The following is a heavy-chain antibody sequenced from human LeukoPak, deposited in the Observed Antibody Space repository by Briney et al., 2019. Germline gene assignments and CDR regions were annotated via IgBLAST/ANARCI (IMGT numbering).Heavy chain of an antibody. Sequence: ASVKVSCKASGYTFTSYDINWVRQATGQGLEWMVWMNPNSGNTGYAQKFQGRVTITRNTSISTAYMELSSLRSEDTAVYYCARAFGHGGYLFYYYIDAWGKGTTVTVSS. CDR2: MNPNSGNT. V-gene: IGHV1-8*03. D-gene: IGHD2-15*01. CDR1: GYTFTSYD. CDR3: ARAFGHGGYLFYYYIDA. J-gene: IGHJ6*03.